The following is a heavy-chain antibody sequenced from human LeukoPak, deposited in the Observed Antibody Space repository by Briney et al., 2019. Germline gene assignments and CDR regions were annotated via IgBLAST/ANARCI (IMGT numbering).Heavy chain of an antibody. Sequence: GGSLRLSCAASGFTFSSYGMHWVRQAPGKGLEWVAVIWYDGSNKYYADSVKGRFTISRDNSKNTLYLQMNSLRAEDKAVYYCARDGVSSSSSIDYWGQGTLVTASS. CDR1: GFTFSSYG. V-gene: IGHV3-33*01. CDR2: IWYDGSNK. J-gene: IGHJ4*02. CDR3: ARDGVSSSSSIDY. D-gene: IGHD6-6*01.